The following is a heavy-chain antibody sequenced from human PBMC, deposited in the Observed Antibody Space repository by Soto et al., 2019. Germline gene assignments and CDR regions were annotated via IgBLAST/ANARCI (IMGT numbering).Heavy chain of an antibody. V-gene: IGHV3-21*01. CDR1: GSTFRRFT. Sequence: GGSLRLSCAASGSTFRRFTMNWVRQAPGKGLEWVSTISSNSAYIYYTDALRGRFTISRDNAKNSLHLQMNSLRAEDTAVYYCTRDASRDSSARGWFDPWGPGTLVTVSS. CDR2: ISSNSAYI. CDR3: TRDASRDSSARGWFDP. D-gene: IGHD6-13*01. J-gene: IGHJ5*02.